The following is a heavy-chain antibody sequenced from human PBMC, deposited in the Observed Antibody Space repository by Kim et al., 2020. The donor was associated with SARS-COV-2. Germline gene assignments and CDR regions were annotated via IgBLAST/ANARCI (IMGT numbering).Heavy chain of an antibody. CDR1: GYTFSSYG. J-gene: IGHJ6*02. V-gene: IGHV1-18*01. D-gene: IGHD2-21*01. Sequence: ASVTVSCKASGYTFSSYGISWVRQAPGQVLEWMGWITAYNGNTNYAQKLQGRVTMTTDTSTSTAYMELRSLRSDDTAVYYCARPAYSGPYGMDVWGQGTTVTVSS. CDR3: ARPAYSGPYGMDV. CDR2: ITAYNGNT.